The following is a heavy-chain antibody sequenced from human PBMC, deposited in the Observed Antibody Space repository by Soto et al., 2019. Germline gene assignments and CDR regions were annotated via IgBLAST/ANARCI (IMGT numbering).Heavy chain of an antibody. CDR3: AKAGPLLLSIVGTSWGGMDV. CDR1: VFTFSSYG. CDR2: ISYDGSNK. Sequence: LRLSCAASVFTFSSYGMHWVRQAPGKGLEWVAVISYDGSNKYYADSVKGRFTISRDNSKNTLYLQMNSLRAEDTAVYYCAKAGPLLLSIVGTSWGGMDVLGQGTTVAVCS. D-gene: IGHD1-26*01. V-gene: IGHV3-30*18. J-gene: IGHJ6*02.